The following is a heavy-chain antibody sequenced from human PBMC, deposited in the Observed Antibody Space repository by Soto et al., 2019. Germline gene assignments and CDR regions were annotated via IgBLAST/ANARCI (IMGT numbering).Heavy chain of an antibody. CDR1: GGSVSGGVDC. V-gene: IGHV4-31*03. Sequence: TLCLTGPCSGGSVSGGVDCCSWIRQRPSKGLEWIGYIYHSGNTFYNPSLRSRVSISLATSKSQFSLRLTCVAAADTAMYYCPVSSARSIFAFLGHGALVAVS. CDR3: PVSSARSIFAF. J-gene: IGHJ4*01. CDR2: IYHSGNT. D-gene: IGHD6-25*01.